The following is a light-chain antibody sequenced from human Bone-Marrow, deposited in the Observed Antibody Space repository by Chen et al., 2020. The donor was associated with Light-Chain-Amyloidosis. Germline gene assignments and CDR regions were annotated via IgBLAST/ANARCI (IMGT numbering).Light chain of an antibody. Sequence: EIVLTQSPGTLSLSPGEGANLSCRASQTISSNYLTWYQQKFGQAPRLLIYGSSSRATGIPDRFTGSGSGTDFTLTINRLEPEDFAMYYCQQYGTSPLTFGGGTTVEIK. V-gene: IGKV3-20*01. CDR1: QTISSNY. CDR2: GSS. CDR3: QQYGTSPLT. J-gene: IGKJ4*01.